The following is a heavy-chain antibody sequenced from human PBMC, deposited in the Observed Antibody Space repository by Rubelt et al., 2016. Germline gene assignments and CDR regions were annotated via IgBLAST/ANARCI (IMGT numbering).Heavy chain of an antibody. D-gene: IGHD6-13*01. CDR1: GYTFTSYG. V-gene: IGHV1-18*01. J-gene: IGHJ4*02. CDR3: ARVISGVEYSSSWHFDY. CDR2: ISAYNGNT. Sequence: QVQLVQSGAEVKKPGASVKVSCKASGYTFTSYGISWVRQAPGQGLAWMGWISAYNGNTNYAQKLQGRVTMTTDTSTSTAYMELRSLRSDDTAVYYCARVISGVEYSSSWHFDYWGQGTLVTVSS.